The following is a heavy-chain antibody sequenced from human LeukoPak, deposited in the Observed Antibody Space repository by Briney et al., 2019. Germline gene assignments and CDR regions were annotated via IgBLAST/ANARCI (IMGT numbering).Heavy chain of an antibody. Sequence: PGGSLRLSCAASGFTFSSYNINWVRQTPGKGLEWVSSISSSSYIYYADSVKGRFTISRDNAKNSLYLQMNSLRAEDTAVYYCTRGRLGLSYYFDYWGQGTLVTVSS. D-gene: IGHD1-7*01. CDR1: GFTFSSYN. CDR2: ISSSSYI. CDR3: TRGRLGLSYYFDY. J-gene: IGHJ4*02. V-gene: IGHV3-21*01.